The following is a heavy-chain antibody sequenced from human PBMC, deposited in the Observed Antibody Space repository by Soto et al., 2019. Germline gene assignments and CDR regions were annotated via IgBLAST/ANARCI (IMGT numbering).Heavy chain of an antibody. CDR2: ISGDGSST. V-gene: IGHV3-23*01. CDR3: ARRDWNGGYCDF. CDR1: GFTFSSYA. J-gene: IGHJ4*02. Sequence: EVQLLESGGGLVQPGGSLRLSCAASGFTFSSYAMSWVRQAPGKGLEWVSAISGDGSSTNYADFAKGRFTISRDNAKNTVYLQMNSLRVEDTAVYYCARRDWNGGYCDFWGQGILVTVSS. D-gene: IGHD1-1*01.